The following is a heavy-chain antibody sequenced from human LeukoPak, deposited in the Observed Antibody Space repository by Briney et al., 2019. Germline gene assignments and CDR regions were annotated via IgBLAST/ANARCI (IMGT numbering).Heavy chain of an antibody. CDR1: GYSFGSFW. CDR3: ARRLSSIATSGASDF. Sequence: GESLKISCKGSGYSFGSFWINWVRQLPGKGLEWMEIIHPGNSEKTYSPSFQGQVIMSVDKSINTAYLQWSSLNASDTAMYYCARRLSSIATSGASDFWGQGTLVTVSS. CDR2: IHPGNSEK. J-gene: IGHJ4*02. V-gene: IGHV5-51*01. D-gene: IGHD6-13*01.